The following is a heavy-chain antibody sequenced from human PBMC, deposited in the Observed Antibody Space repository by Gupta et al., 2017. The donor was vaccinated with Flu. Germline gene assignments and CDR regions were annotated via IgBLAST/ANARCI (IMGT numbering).Heavy chain of an antibody. V-gene: IGHV1-18*01. J-gene: IGHJ5*02. CDR3: ARGGSRILYRELYP. Sequence: SWVRRAPGQGLEWMGWISGINGNTAYAQKFRGRLTVTRDTFTRTVFMELTRLTSDDTAVYYCARGGSRILYRELYPWGQGTLVTVSS. CDR2: ISGINGNT. D-gene: IGHD3-16*02.